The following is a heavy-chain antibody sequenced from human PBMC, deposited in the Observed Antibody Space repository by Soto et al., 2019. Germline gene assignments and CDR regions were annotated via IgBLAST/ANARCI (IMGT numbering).Heavy chain of an antibody. Sequence: SETLSLTCTVSGGSISSGGYYWSWIRQHPGKGLEWIGYIYYSGSTYYNPSLKSRVTISVDTSKNQFSLKLSSVTAADTAVYYCARGPPPYCSGGRCSFDYWGQGTLVTVSS. CDR2: IYYSGST. CDR3: ARGPPPYCSGGRCSFDY. J-gene: IGHJ4*02. V-gene: IGHV4-31*03. D-gene: IGHD2-15*01. CDR1: GGSISSGGYY.